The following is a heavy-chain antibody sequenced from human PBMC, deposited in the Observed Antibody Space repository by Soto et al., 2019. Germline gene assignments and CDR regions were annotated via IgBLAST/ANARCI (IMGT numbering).Heavy chain of an antibody. V-gene: IGHV4-59*01. CDR3: ARDSGGWADERVFDY. CDR1: GGSISSYY. Sequence: SETLSLTCTVSGGSISSYYWSWIRQPPGKGLEWIGYIYYSGSTNYNPSLKSRVTISVDTSKNQFSLKLSSVTAADAAVYYCARDSGGWADERVFDYWGQGTLVTVSS. J-gene: IGHJ4*02. D-gene: IGHD6-19*01. CDR2: IYYSGST.